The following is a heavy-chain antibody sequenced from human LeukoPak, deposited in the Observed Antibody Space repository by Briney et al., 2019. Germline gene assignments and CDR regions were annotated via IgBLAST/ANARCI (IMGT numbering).Heavy chain of an antibody. CDR2: IYSSGST. D-gene: IGHD5-24*01. CDR3: ARHPRDDQSGGFDS. CDR1: GGSVISYF. J-gene: IGHJ4*02. Sequence: SETLSLTCTVSGGSVISYFWSWIRQPPGKGLEWIGYIYSSGSTVYNPYLKSRLTISVDTSKTQVSLKLSSVTAADTAVYFCARHPRDDQSGGFDSWGQGTLVIVSS. V-gene: IGHV4-59*02.